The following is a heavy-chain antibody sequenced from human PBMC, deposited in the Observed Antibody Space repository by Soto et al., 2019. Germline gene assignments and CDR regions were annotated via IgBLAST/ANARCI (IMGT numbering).Heavy chain of an antibody. J-gene: IGHJ4*02. CDR2: IYYSGST. CDR1: GGSIRSSSYY. D-gene: IGHD2-2*01. CDR3: ARDNIRWCSSTSCYAGVFDY. V-gene: IGHV4-39*02. Sequence: SETLSLTCTVSGGSIRSSSYYWGWIRQPPGKGLEWIGSIYYSGSTYYNPSLKSRVTISVDTSKNQFSLKLSSVTAADTAVYYCARDNIRWCSSTSCYAGVFDYWGQGTLVTVSS.